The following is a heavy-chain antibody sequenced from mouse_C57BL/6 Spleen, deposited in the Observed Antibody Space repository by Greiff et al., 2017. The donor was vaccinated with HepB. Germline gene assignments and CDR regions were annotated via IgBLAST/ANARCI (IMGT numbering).Heavy chain of an antibody. V-gene: IGHV1-62-2*01. Sequence: VQLVESGAELVKPGASVKLSCKASGYTFTEYTIHWVKQRSGQGLEWIGWFYPGSGSIKYNEKFKDKATLTADKSSSTVYMELSRLTSEDSAVYFCARHGPHYYGSSYGYFDVWGTGTTVTVSS. CDR1: GYTFTEYT. J-gene: IGHJ1*03. CDR2: FYPGSGSI. CDR3: ARHGPHYYGSSYGYFDV. D-gene: IGHD1-1*01.